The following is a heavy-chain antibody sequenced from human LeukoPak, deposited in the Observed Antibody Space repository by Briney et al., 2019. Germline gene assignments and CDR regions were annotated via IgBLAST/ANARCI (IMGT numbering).Heavy chain of an antibody. J-gene: IGHJ4*02. CDR3: TTLGYHLDS. CDR1: GFDFGAYE. Sequence: GGSLRLSCAASGFDFGAYEMNWVRQPQGKGLEWVAYFAGSDTTKYYADSVRGRFTISRDNAKNSLYLQMNSLRAEDTALYYCTTLGYHLDSWGQGTLVTVSS. V-gene: IGHV3-48*03. CDR2: FAGSDTTK. D-gene: IGHD3-22*01.